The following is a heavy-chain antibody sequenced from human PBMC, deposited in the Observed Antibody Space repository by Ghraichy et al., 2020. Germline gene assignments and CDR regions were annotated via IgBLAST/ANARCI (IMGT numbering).Heavy chain of an antibody. V-gene: IGHV1-2*04. CDR2: INPNSGGT. J-gene: IGHJ6*02. CDR1: GYTFTGYY. Sequence: ASVKVSCKASGYTFTGYYMHLVRQAPGQGLEWMGWINPNSGGTNYAQKFQGWVTMTRDTSISTAYMELSRLRSDDTAVYYCARDRVWFGELPLPGEDLGFYYYYGMDVWGQGTTVTVSS. CDR3: ARDRVWFGELPLPGEDLGFYYYYGMDV. D-gene: IGHD3-10*01.